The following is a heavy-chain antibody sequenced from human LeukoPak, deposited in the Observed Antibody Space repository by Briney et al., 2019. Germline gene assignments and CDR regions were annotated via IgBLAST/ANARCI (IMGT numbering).Heavy chain of an antibody. CDR3: ARLYGSSSSFDY. V-gene: IGHV4-59*08. D-gene: IGHD6-6*01. CDR2: IDYTGST. CDR1: GGSISNFY. Sequence: KSSGTLSLTCTVSGGSISNFYWSWIRQPPGKGLEWIGYIDYTGSTNYNPSLKSRVTISLDTSKSQFSLKLSSVTAADTAVYYCARLYGSSSSFDYWGQGTLVTVSS. J-gene: IGHJ4*02.